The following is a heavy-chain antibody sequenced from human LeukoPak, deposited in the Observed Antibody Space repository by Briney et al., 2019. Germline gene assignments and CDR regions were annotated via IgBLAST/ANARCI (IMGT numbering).Heavy chain of an antibody. J-gene: IGHJ4*02. CDR2: IKSKTDGGTT. CDR1: GFTFSNAW. Sequence: GGSLRLSCAASGFTFSNAWMSWVRQAPGKGLEWVGRIKSKTDGGTTDYAAPVKGRFTISRDDSENTLYLQMNSLKTEDTAVYYCTTLYYYDSSGYSLEDYFDYWGQGTLVTVSS. D-gene: IGHD3-22*01. CDR3: TTLYYYDSSGYSLEDYFDY. V-gene: IGHV3-15*01.